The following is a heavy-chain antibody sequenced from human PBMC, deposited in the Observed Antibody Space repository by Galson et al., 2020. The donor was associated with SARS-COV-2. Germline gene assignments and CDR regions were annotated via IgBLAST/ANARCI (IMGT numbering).Heavy chain of an antibody. Sequence: ASETLSPTCTVAGGSLSSGSYYWSWIRQPPGKGLEGIGYTYYRGSTHYNPSLKSRVTISVDTSKNQFSLKLSSVTAADAAVYYCARGDSSSWYLGSDSFDYWGQGTLVTVSS. J-gene: IGHJ4*02. CDR1: GGSLSSGSYY. CDR3: ARGDSSSWYLGSDSFDY. V-gene: IGHV4-61*01. D-gene: IGHD6-13*01. CDR2: TYYRGST.